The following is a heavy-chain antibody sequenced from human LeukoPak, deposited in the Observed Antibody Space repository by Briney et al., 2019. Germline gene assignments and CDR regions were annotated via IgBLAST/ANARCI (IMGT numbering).Heavy chain of an antibody. J-gene: IGHJ1*01. Sequence: GESLRLSCAASGFTFSSYSMNWVRQAPGKGLEWLSYISGSSTIIYDADSVKGRFTISRDNAKNSLYLQMNSLRAEDTAVYYCVAYGGNAEYFQHWGQGTMVTVSS. CDR2: ISGSSTII. D-gene: IGHD4-23*01. CDR1: GFTFSSYS. V-gene: IGHV3-48*01. CDR3: VAYGGNAEYFQH.